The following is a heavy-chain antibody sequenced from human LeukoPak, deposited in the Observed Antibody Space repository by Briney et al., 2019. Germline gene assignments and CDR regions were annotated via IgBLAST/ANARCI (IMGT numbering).Heavy chain of an antibody. J-gene: IGHJ3*02. D-gene: IGHD3-22*01. CDR2: IYYSGST. CDR1: GGSISSGGYY. CDR3: ARVKEYYYDSSGYYAFDI. V-gene: IGHV4-31*03. Sequence: RPSETLSLTCTVSGGSISSGGYYWSWIRQHPGKGLEWIGYIYYSGSTYYNPSLKSRVTISVDTSKNQFSLKLSSVTAADTAVYYCARVKEYYYDSSGYYAFDIWGQGTMVTVSS.